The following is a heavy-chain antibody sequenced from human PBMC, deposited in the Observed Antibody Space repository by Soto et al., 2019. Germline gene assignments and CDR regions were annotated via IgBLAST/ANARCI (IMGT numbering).Heavy chain of an antibody. V-gene: IGHV3-23*01. CDR2: ISKDAAST. CDR1: GFTFSDYA. Sequence: EVQLLESGGGLVQPGGSLRLSCAASGFTFSDYAMNWVRQAPGKGLEWVSAISKDAASTYYADSVKGRFTISRDNSKNTLYLQLNSLRAEDTAVYYCSRALIEIHGMDVWGQWSTVTVSS. CDR3: SRALIEIHGMDV. J-gene: IGHJ6*02.